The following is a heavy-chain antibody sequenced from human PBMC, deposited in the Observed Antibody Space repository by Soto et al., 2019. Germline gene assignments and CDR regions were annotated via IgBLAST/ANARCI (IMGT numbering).Heavy chain of an antibody. J-gene: IGHJ6*02. V-gene: IGHV4-59*11. CDR2: FYNSGST. CDR1: GDSIIHLY. CDR3: ARGTIFGVAGDGMDV. Sequence: QVQLQESGPGLVEPSETLSLTCSVSGDSIIHLYMNWIRQSPGKGLEWLGYFYNSGSTFSNPALRSRITMSKDTSKNLFSLRLSSVTASDTAIYYCARGTIFGVAGDGMDVWGQGTTVNVSS. D-gene: IGHD3-3*01.